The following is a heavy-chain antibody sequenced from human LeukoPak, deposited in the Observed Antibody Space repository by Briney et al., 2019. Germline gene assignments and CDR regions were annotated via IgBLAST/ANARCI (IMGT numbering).Heavy chain of an antibody. V-gene: IGHV5-10-1*01. Sequence: GESLKISCKGSGYSFPSYWITWVRQMPGKGLEWMGSIDPSDSYTNYSPSFQGHVTISADKSISTAYLQWSSPMASDTAMYYCARAYYDILTGYSLSDYWGQGTLVTVSS. J-gene: IGHJ4*02. CDR3: ARAYYDILTGYSLSDY. CDR2: IDPSDSYT. D-gene: IGHD3-9*01. CDR1: GYSFPSYW.